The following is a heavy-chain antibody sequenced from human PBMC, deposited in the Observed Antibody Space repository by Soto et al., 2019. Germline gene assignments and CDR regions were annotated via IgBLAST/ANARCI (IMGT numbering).Heavy chain of an antibody. CDR3: ARIGLDRQYDFDY. D-gene: IGHD1-1*01. CDR1: GASIANSAAY. Sequence: SATLSPSRPVSGASIANSAAYWGRIRRPPGRVLEWVGSIYYCGKTFYNPSRKSRVTISVDTAKNQGSLKRSSVTAADTAVYYCARIGLDRQYDFDYWGQGTLVTVSS. CDR2: IYYCGKT. J-gene: IGHJ4*02. V-gene: IGHV4-39*01.